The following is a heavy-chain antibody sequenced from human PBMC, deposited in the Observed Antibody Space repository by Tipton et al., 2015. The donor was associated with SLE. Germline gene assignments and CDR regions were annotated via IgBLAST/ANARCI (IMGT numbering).Heavy chain of an antibody. D-gene: IGHD3-10*01. CDR2: TNPSGNT. V-gene: IGHV4-34*01. J-gene: IGHJ4*01. CDR1: GGSFTTYY. CDR3: ARGAKERITLVRVRPYYFDY. Sequence: TLSLTCAVYGGSFTTYYWTWIRQPPGKGLEWIGQTNPSGNTNYNPSLKSRVTISVDTSNNQLSLKLTSVTAADTAVYYCARGAKERITLVRVRPYYFDYWGQGSLVTVSS.